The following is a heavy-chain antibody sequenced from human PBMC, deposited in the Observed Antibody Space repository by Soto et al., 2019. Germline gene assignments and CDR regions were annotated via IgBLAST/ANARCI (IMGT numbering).Heavy chain of an antibody. CDR3: ARQRDYYDTSGDSYFDY. CDR1: GGSISSSSYF. Sequence: SETLSLTCTVSGGSISSSSYFWGWIRQPPGKGLEWIGSIHYSGSTYYNPSPKSRVTMSVDTSKNQFSLKLTSVTAADTAVYYCARQRDYYDTSGDSYFDYWGQGTPVTVSS. J-gene: IGHJ4*02. CDR2: IHYSGST. V-gene: IGHV4-39*01. D-gene: IGHD3-22*01.